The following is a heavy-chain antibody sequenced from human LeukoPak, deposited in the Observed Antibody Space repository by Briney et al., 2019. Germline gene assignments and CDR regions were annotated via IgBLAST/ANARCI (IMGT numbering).Heavy chain of an antibody. CDR1: GYTFTSYD. V-gene: IGHV1-8*01. J-gene: IGHJ4*02. CDR2: VNPNSGNT. D-gene: IGHD3-22*01. CDR3: ARGYYDSSGYYVTGDY. Sequence: ASVKVSCKASGYTFTSYDINWVRQATGQGLEWMGWVNPNSGNTGYAQKFQGRVTMTRNTSISTAYMELSSLRSEDTAVYYCARGYYDSSGYYVTGDYWGQGTLVTVSS.